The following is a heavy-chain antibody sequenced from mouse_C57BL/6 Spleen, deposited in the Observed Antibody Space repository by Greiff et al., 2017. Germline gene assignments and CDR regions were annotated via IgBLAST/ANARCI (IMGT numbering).Heavy chain of an antibody. D-gene: IGHD5-1*01. V-gene: IGHV1-61*01. CDR1: GYTFTSYW. J-gene: IGHJ1*03. CDR3: ARSSAYPWYFDV. Sequence: QVQLQQPGAELVRPGSSVKLSCKASGYTFTSYWMDWVKQRPGQGLEWIGNIYPSDSETHYNQKFKDKATLTVDKSSSTAYMQLSSLTSEDSAVYCCARSSAYPWYFDVWGTGTTVTVSS. CDR2: IYPSDSET.